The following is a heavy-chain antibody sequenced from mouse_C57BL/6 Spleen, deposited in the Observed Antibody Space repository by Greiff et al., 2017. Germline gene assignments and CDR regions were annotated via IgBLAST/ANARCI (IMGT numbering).Heavy chain of an antibody. CDR2: IHPNSGST. V-gene: IGHV1-64*01. CDR1: GYTFTSYW. D-gene: IGHD1-1*01. J-gene: IGHJ4*01. CDR3: TRNYDCAMDY. Sequence: VKLQQPGAELVKPGASVTLSCKASGYTFTSYWMHWVKQRPGPGLEWIGLIHPNSGSTNYNEKFKSKATLTADKSSSTAYMQLSGLTSEDSAVYYCTRNYDCAMDYWGQGTSVTVSS.